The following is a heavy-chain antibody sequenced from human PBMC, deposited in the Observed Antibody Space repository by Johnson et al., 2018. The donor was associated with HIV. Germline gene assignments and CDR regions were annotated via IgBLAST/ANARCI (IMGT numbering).Heavy chain of an antibody. V-gene: IGHV3-7*03. Sequence: MLLVESGGGLVQPGGSLRLSCAASGFTFSSYWMSWVRQAPGKGLEWVPGKGLEWVANIKQDGGEKYYVDSVKGRFTISRDNAKNSLYLQMNSLKTEDTAVYYCTTFKVAPRIKAPTTSKATILLDAFDIWGQGTMVTVS. CDR2: IKQDGGEK. CDR1: GFTFSSYW. CDR3: TTFKVAPRIKAPTTSKATILLDAFDI. J-gene: IGHJ3*02. D-gene: IGHD1-26*01.